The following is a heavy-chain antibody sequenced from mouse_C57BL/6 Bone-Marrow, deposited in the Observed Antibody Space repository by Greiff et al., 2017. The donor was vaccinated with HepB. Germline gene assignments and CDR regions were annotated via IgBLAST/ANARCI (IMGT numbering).Heavy chain of an antibody. J-gene: IGHJ3*01. CDR1: GYTFTSYW. D-gene: IGHD2-5*01. CDR3: ARRGYSNFFAY. CDR2: IHPNSGST. Sequence: QVHVKQPGAELVKPGASVKLSCKASGYTFTSYWMHWVKQRPGQGLEWIGMIHPNSGSTNYNEKFKSKATLTVDKSSSTAYMQLSSLTSEDSAVYYCARRGYSNFFAYWGQGTLVTVSA. V-gene: IGHV1-64*01.